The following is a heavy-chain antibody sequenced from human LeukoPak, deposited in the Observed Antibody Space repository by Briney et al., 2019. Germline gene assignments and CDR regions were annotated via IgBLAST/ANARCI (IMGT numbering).Heavy chain of an antibody. J-gene: IGHJ4*02. CDR2: INPKSGGT. Sequence: ASVKVSCKASGYTFTDYYVHWVRQAPGQGPEWMGWINPKSGGTNYAQKSQGRVTMTRDTSISTAYMDLRRLTSDDTAVYYCAISIISSKWLVPFLGYWGQGTLVTVSS. CDR1: GYTFTDYY. D-gene: IGHD6-19*01. V-gene: IGHV1-2*02. CDR3: AISIISSKWLVPFLGY.